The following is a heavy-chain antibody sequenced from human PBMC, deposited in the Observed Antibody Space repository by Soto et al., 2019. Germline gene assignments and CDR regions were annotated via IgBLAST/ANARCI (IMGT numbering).Heavy chain of an antibody. D-gene: IGHD2-15*01. CDR3: ARGFPRVVVAATPTPYYFDY. V-gene: IGHV4-34*01. J-gene: IGHJ4*02. Sequence: SETLSLTCAVYGGSFSGYYWSWIRQPPGKGLEWIGEINHSGSTNYNPSLKSRVTISVDTSKNQFSLKLSSVTAADTAVYYCARGFPRVVVAATPTPYYFDYWGQGTLVTVSS. CDR1: GGSFSGYY. CDR2: INHSGST.